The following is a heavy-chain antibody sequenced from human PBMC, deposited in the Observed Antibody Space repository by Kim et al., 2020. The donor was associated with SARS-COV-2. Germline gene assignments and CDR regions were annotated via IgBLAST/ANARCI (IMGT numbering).Heavy chain of an antibody. V-gene: IGHV4-31*03. Sequence: SETLSLTCTVSGGSISSGGYYWSWIRQHPGKGLEWIGYIYYSGSTYYNPSLKSRVTISVDTSKNQFSLKLSSVTAADTAVYDCARGTKTYYDRHIVYWGQGTLVTVSS. CDR2: IYYSGST. J-gene: IGHJ4*02. D-gene: IGHD3-3*01. CDR1: GGSISSGGYY. CDR3: ARGTKTYYDRHIVY.